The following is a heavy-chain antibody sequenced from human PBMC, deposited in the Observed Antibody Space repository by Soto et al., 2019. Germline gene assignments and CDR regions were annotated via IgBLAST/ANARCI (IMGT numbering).Heavy chain of an antibody. J-gene: IGHJ4*02. D-gene: IGHD3-10*01. Sequence: QVQLVQSGAEVKKPGSSVKVSCKASGGTFSSYAISWVRQAPGQGLEWMGGIIPIFGTANYAQKFQGRVTITADESTGSAYMELGSLRSEDTAVYYCAAPFGSGSYYNGFDYWGPGTLVTVSS. CDR1: GGTFSSYA. V-gene: IGHV1-69*12. CDR2: IIPIFGTA. CDR3: AAPFGSGSYYNGFDY.